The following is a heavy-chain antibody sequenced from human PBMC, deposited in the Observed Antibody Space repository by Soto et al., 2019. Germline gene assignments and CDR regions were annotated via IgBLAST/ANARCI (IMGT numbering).Heavy chain of an antibody. Sequence: ASVNVSCKASGGTFSSYAISWVRQAPGQGLEWMGGIIPIFGTANYAQKFQGRVTITADESTSTAYMELSSLRSEDTAVYYCARASPNYDFWSGYYRWSNYYYGMDVWGQGTTVTVSS. CDR2: IIPIFGTA. D-gene: IGHD3-3*01. J-gene: IGHJ6*02. CDR1: GGTFSSYA. V-gene: IGHV1-69*13. CDR3: ARASPNYDFWSGYYRWSNYYYGMDV.